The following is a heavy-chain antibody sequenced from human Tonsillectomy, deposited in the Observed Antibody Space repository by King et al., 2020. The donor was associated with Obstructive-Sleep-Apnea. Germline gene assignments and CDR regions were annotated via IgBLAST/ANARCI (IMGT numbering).Heavy chain of an antibody. Sequence: QLVQSGGGVVQPGGSLRLSCAASGFTFSTYGLHWVRQAPGKGLEWVAFIWSDGSNTHYADSVKGRFTISRDTSKKTLYLQISSLRAEETALYYCARDGISGIDYWGQGVLVTVSS. CDR1: GFTFSTYG. CDR3: ARDGISGIDY. CDR2: IWSDGSNT. D-gene: IGHD1-14*01. V-gene: IGHV3-33*01. J-gene: IGHJ4*02.